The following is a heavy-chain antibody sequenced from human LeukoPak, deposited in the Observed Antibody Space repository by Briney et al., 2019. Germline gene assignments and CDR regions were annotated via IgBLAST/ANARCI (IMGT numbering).Heavy chain of an antibody. J-gene: IGHJ6*02. V-gene: IGHV1-18*01. D-gene: IGHD2-2*01. Sequence: ASVKVSCKASGYTFTSYGISWVRQAPGQGLEWMGWISAYNGNTNYAQKLQGRVTMTTDTSTSTAYMELRSLRSDDTAVYYCARLGDCTSTSCSSPSYYYYYGMDVWGQGTTVIVSS. CDR1: GYTFTSYG. CDR2: ISAYNGNT. CDR3: ARLGDCTSTSCSSPSYYYYYGMDV.